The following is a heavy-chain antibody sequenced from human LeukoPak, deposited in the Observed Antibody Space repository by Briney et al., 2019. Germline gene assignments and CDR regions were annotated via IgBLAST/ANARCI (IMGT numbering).Heavy chain of an antibody. J-gene: IGHJ4*02. V-gene: IGHV4-39*01. CDR1: DGSISSSSYY. D-gene: IGHD2-15*01. Sequence: SESLSLTCTVSDGSISSSSYYWGWIRQPPGGGLEWIGNIYYSGSTYYNPSLKSRVTISEDTSKNQLSLKLSSVTAADTAVYYCARQGSETYEYWGQGTLVTVSS. CDR3: ARQGSETYEY. CDR2: IYYSGST.